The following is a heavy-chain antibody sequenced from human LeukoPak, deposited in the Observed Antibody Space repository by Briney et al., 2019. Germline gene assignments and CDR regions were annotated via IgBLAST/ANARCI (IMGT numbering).Heavy chain of an antibody. J-gene: IGHJ4*02. Sequence: GGSLRLSCAASGFTFSSYEMNWGAQAAGKGVEGGSYISSSGSTIYYADSVKGRFAISRDNAKNSLYLQMNSLRAEDTAVYYCASSPSGSYPGTFDYWGQGTLVTVSS. CDR2: ISSSGSTI. D-gene: IGHD1-26*01. CDR1: GFTFSSYE. V-gene: IGHV3-48*03. CDR3: ASSPSGSYPGTFDY.